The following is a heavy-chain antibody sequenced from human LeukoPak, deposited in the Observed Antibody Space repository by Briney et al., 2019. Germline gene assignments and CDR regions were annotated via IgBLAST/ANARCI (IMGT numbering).Heavy chain of an antibody. J-gene: IGHJ4*02. D-gene: IGHD3-3*01. CDR2: IYYSGST. V-gene: IGHV4-30-4*08. CDR1: GGSISSGDYY. Sequence: SQTLSLTCTVSGGSISSGDYYWSWIRQPPGKGLEWIGYIYYSGSTYYNPSLKSRVTISVDTSKNQFSPKLSSVTAADTAVYYCASVRFLEWLPFDYWGQGTLVTVSS. CDR3: ASVRFLEWLPFDY.